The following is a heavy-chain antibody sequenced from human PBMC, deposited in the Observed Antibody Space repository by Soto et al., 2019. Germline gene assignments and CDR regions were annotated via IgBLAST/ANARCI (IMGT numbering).Heavy chain of an antibody. D-gene: IGHD6-19*01. CDR3: ASSVGVAGTAVRYFDY. CDR2: MNPNSGNT. V-gene: IGHV1-8*01. CDR1: GYTFTSYD. J-gene: IGHJ4*02. Sequence: GASVKVSCKASGYTFTSYDINWVRQATGQGLEWMGWMNPNSGNTGYPQKFQGRVTMTRNTSISTAYMELSSLRFEDTAVYYCASSVGVAGTAVRYFDYWGQGTLVTVSS.